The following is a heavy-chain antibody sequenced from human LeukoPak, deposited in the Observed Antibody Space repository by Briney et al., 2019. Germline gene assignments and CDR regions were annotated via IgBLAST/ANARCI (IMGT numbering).Heavy chain of an antibody. D-gene: IGHD6-6*01. CDR1: GYTFTSYY. CDR3: ASEYSSSSGYNWFDP. CDR2: MNPNSGNT. V-gene: IGHV1-8*02. J-gene: IGHJ5*02. Sequence: ASVKVSCKASGYTFTSYYMHWVRQAPGQGLEWMGWMNPNSGNTGYAQKFQGRVTMTRNTSISTAYMELSSLRSEDTAVYYCASEYSSSSGYNWFDPWGQGTLVTVSS.